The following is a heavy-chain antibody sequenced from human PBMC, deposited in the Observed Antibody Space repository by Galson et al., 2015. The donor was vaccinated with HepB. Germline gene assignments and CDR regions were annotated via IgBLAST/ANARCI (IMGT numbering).Heavy chain of an antibody. CDR3: AKGSSYGYSSYYYYGMDV. J-gene: IGHJ6*02. V-gene: IGHV3-23*01. Sequence: SLRLSCAASGFTFSSYAMSWVRQAPGKGLEWVSAISGSGGSTYYADSVKGRFTISRDNSKNTLYLQMNSLRAEDTAVYYCAKGSSYGYSSYYYYGMDVWGQGTTVTVSS. CDR1: GFTFSSYA. CDR2: ISGSGGST. D-gene: IGHD5-18*01.